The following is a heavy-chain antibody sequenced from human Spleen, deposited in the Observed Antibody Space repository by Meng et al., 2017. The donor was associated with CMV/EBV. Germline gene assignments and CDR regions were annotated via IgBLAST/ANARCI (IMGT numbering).Heavy chain of an antibody. CDR2: MYYSGSS. CDR3: ARDKRITIFGIIIFAFDI. V-gene: IGHV4-61*08. J-gene: IGHJ3*02. D-gene: IGHD3-3*01. CDR1: AYLISSGYY. Sequence: GSLRLSCTVSAYLISSGYYWGWIRQPPGKGLEWIGSMYYSGSSKYNPSLKSRVTISVDTSNNQFSLKLSSVTAADTAVYYCARDKRITIFGIIIFAFDIWGQGTMVTVSS.